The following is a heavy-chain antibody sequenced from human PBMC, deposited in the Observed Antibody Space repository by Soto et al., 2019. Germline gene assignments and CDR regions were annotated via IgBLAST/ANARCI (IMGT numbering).Heavy chain of an antibody. J-gene: IGHJ4*02. CDR1: GYTFNTYS. D-gene: IGHD3-10*01. CDR3: ARDGNLRGKSRIFGSGTYLGPDY. Sequence: ASVKVSCRASGYTFNTYSVSWVRQAPGQGLEWMGYISAYSGDTHYAQKLQGRVTMTTDSSTNTAYMELTGLRSDDTAVYYCARDGNLRGKSRIFGSGTYLGPDYWGQGTLVTVSS. V-gene: IGHV1-18*01. CDR2: ISAYSGDT.